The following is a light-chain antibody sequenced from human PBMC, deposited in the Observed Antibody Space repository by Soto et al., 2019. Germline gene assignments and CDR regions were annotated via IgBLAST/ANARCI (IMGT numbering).Light chain of an antibody. J-gene: IGKJ1*01. CDR2: QAS. V-gene: IGKV1-5*03. Sequence: DIQMTQSTSPLSASVGDRVTITCRAIQSTSSYLAWYQQKPGKAPKLLIYQASSLENGVPSRFSGSGSGTEFSLTISSLQPDDFATYYCQQLTDWPPQWTFGQGTKVDIK. CDR1: QSTSSY. CDR3: QQLTDWPPQWT.